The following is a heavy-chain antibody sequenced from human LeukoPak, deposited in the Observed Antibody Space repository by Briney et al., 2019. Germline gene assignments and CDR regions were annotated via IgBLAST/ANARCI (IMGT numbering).Heavy chain of an antibody. D-gene: IGHD3-22*01. CDR3: ARCLRYSSGYYPFDAFDI. CDR1: GYSFTSYW. J-gene: IGHJ3*02. CDR2: IYPGDSDT. Sequence: GESLKISCKGSGYSFTSYWIGWVRQMPGKGLEWMGIIYPGDSDTRYSPSFQGQVTISADKSISTAYLQWSSLKASDTAMYYCARCLRYSSGYYPFDAFDIWGQGTMVTVSS. V-gene: IGHV5-51*01.